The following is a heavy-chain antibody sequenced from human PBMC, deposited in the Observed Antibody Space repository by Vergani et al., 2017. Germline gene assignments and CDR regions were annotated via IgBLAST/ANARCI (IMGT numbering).Heavy chain of an antibody. J-gene: IGHJ3*01. CDR1: GYSITNYW. CDR3: ASGGHGSENGGALQL. V-gene: IGHV5-51*03. D-gene: IGHD3-10*01. CDR2: IYPGDSEV. Sequence: EVQLVQSGAEVKKPGESLKISCQGSGYSITNYWIAWVRQRPGKGLEWMGIIYPGDSEVKSNPTFRGQVIFSVDTSVNTAYLEWRSLQASDTATYFCASGGHGSENGGALQLWGQGTIITVSS.